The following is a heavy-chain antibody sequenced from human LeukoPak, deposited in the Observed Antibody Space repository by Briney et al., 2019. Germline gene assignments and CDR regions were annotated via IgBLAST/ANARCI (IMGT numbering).Heavy chain of an antibody. V-gene: IGHV1-8*01. J-gene: IGHJ4*02. CDR3: ARGPPPYLSTRFDY. CDR1: GYTFTSYD. Sequence: GASVKVSCKASGYTFTSYDINWVRQATGQWLEWMGWMNPNSGNTGYAQKFQGRVTMTRNTSISTAYMELSSLRSEDTAVYYCARGPPPYLSTRFDYWGQGTLVTVSS. D-gene: IGHD2-2*01. CDR2: MNPNSGNT.